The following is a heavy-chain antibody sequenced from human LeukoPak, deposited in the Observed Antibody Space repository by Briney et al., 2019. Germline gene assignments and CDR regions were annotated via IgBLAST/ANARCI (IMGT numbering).Heavy chain of an antibody. V-gene: IGHV4-34*01. Sequence: PSETLSLTCAVYGGSFSGYYWSWIRHPPGKGLEWIGEINHSGSTNYNPSLKSRVTISVDTSKNQFSLKLSSVTAADTAVYYCARAGRLPGVDYYYMDVWGKGTTVTVSS. CDR2: INHSGST. CDR1: GGSFSGYY. J-gene: IGHJ6*03. CDR3: ARAGRLPGVDYYYMDV. D-gene: IGHD3-10*01.